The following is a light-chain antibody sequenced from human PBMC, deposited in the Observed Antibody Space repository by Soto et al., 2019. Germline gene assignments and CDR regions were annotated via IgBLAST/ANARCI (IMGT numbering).Light chain of an antibody. CDR3: QQYEDIPPT. V-gene: IGKV1-33*01. CDR2: DAS. Sequence: DIQMTQSPSSLSASVGDRVTITCRASQGISNYLNWYQHKPGKAPKLLIYDASNLEPGVPSRFSGRGSGRDFTFTISSLQPEDTATYYCQQYEDIPPTFGQGTRLDIK. CDR1: QGISNY. J-gene: IGKJ5*01.